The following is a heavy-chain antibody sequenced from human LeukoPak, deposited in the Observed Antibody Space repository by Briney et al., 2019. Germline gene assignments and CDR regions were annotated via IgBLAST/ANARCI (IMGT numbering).Heavy chain of an antibody. CDR1: GFSFTSYW. CDR2: INTDGSST. D-gene: IGHD5-12*01. J-gene: IGHJ4*02. V-gene: IGHV3-74*01. Sequence: PGGSLRLSCAASGFSFTSYWMHWVRQAPGKGLVWFSHINTDGSSTTYADSVKGRFSISRDNAKNTLYLQMNSLRVEDTAVYYCARDIGYSAHKEDYWGQGTLVTVSS. CDR3: ARDIGYSAHKEDY.